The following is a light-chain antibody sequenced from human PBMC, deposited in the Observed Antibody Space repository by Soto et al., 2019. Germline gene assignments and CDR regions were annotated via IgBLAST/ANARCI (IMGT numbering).Light chain of an antibody. J-gene: IGLJ1*01. V-gene: IGLV2-14*02. CDR1: SSDVGNYNL. Sequence: QSALTQPASVSGSPGQSITISCTGTSSDVGNYNLVSWYQQHPGKAPKLMIYEGSKRPSGVSNRFSGSKSGNTASLTISGLQAVDEADYYCSSYAGSNNVFGTGTKVTVL. CDR3: SSYAGSNNV. CDR2: EGS.